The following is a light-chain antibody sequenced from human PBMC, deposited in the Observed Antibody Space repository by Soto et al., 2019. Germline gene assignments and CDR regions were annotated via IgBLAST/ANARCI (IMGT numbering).Light chain of an antibody. CDR3: QRDS. CDR1: QSITSNS. CDR2: AAS. J-gene: IGKJ2*03. V-gene: IGKV3-20*01. Sequence: EIVLTQSPGTLSLSPGERATLSCRVSQSITSNSLAWYQQKPGQAPRLLIYAASSRATGIPDRFSGSGSGTDFTPTSRRLEPEDFAVYYCQRDSFGQGTKLEIK.